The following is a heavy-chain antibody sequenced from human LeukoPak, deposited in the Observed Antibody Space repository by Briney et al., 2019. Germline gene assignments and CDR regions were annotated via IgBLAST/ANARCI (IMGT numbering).Heavy chain of an antibody. CDR2: IYPGDPDT. J-gene: IGHJ1*01. CDR3: ASLGYYYDSSGYHYAGYFQH. CDR1: GYSFTSYW. Sequence: GESLKISCKGSGYSFTSYWIGWVRQMPGKGLEWMGIIYPGDPDTRYSPSFQGQVTISADTSISTAYLQWSSLKASDTAMYYCASLGYYYDSSGYHYAGYFQHWGQGTLVTVSS. V-gene: IGHV5-51*01. D-gene: IGHD3-22*01.